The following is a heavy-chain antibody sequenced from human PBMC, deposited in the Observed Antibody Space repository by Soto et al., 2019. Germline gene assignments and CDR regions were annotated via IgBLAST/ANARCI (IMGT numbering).Heavy chain of an antibody. J-gene: IGHJ3*02. CDR2: ISAYNGNT. CDR1: GYTFTSYG. V-gene: IGHV1-18*01. Sequence: SVKVSCKASGYTFTSYGISWVRQAPVQGLEWMGWISAYNGNTNYAQKLQGRVTMTTDTSTSTVYMELRSLRSDDTAVYYCARVASGWYDAFDIWGQGTMVTVSS. CDR3: ARVASGWYDAFDI. D-gene: IGHD6-19*01.